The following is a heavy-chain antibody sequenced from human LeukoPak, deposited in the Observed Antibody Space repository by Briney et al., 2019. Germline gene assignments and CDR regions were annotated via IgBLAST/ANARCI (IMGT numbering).Heavy chain of an antibody. Sequence: PGGSLRLSCAASGFTFDDYAMHWVRQAPGKGLEWVSGISWNSGSIGYADSVKGRFTISRDNAKNSLYLQMNSLRAEDTALYYCAKDLQWLVRVDYYYGMDVWGQGTTVTVSS. CDR1: GFTFDDYA. D-gene: IGHD6-19*01. J-gene: IGHJ6*02. V-gene: IGHV3-9*01. CDR3: AKDLQWLVRVDYYYGMDV. CDR2: ISWNSGSI.